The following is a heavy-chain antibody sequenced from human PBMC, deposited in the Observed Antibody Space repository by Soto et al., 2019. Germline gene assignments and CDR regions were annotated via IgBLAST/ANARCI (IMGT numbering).Heavy chain of an antibody. CDR3: ARHESRGWYYFHY. CDR2: IYNSGST. V-gene: IGHV4-59*08. CDR1: AGSMRPGA. J-gene: IGHJ4*02. D-gene: IGHD6-19*01. Sequence: SQTLSVTCSGSAGSMRPGAWSWSRQPPGKGLEWIGYIYNSGSTNYNPSLKSRVTISVDMSKNQFSLKLNSVTAADTAVYYCARHESRGWYYFHYWGQEPLVTVS.